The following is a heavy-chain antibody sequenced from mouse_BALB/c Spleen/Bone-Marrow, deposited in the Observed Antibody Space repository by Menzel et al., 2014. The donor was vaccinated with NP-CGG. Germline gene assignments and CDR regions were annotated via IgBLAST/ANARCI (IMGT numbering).Heavy chain of an antibody. J-gene: IGHJ3*01. CDR3: ASYYYGSSGFAY. CDR2: IDPANGNT. V-gene: IGHV14-3*02. Sequence: VQLQQSGAELVKPGASVKLSCTASGFNIKDTYMHWVTQRPEQGLEWIGRIDPANGNTKYDPKFQGKATITADTSSNTAYLQLSSLTSEDTAVYYCASYYYGSSGFAYWGQGTLVTVSA. CDR1: GFNIKDTY. D-gene: IGHD1-1*01.